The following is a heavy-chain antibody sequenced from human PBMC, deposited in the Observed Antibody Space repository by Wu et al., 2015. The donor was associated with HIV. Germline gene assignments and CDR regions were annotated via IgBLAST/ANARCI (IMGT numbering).Heavy chain of an antibody. Sequence: QVQLVQSGAEVKKPGASVKVSCKASGYTFTSYGISWVRQAPGQGLEWMGWISAYNGNTNYAQKLQGRVTMTTDTSTSTAYMELRSLRSDDTAVYYCARVSVGDFWSGYYSESWFDPWGQGTLVTVSS. CDR3: ARVSVGDFWSGYYSESWFDP. CDR2: ISAYNGNT. CDR1: GYTFTSYG. D-gene: IGHD3-3*01. V-gene: IGHV1-18*01. J-gene: IGHJ5*02.